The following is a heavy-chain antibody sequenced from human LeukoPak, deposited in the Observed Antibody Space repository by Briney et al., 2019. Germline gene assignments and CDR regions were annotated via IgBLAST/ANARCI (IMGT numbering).Heavy chain of an antibody. CDR3: SRGLDSRKLGY. V-gene: IGHV4-31*02. CDR1: GASFNSDDQY. Sequence: PSETLSITGTVSGASFNSDDQYWNWIRQSPGKGLEWIGSIHPSGMLYDNPSLDSRVTMSRDTSKNQFSLNLNSVTAADTAVYFCSRGLDSRKLGYWGQGILVTVSS. CDR2: IHPSGML. D-gene: IGHD3-22*01. J-gene: IGHJ4*02.